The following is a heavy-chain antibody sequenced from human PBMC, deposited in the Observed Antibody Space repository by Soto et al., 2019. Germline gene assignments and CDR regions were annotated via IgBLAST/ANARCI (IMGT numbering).Heavy chain of an antibody. Sequence: QVQLVQSGAEVKKPGASVKFSCKASGYTFTSYDVNWVRQATGQGREWMGWMNPNSGNTDYAQKFQGRVTMTRNTALITANMVLSSLRSEDTAIYYCARGATLIRAFNWFDPWGQGTLVTVSS. CDR1: GYTFTSYD. V-gene: IGHV1-8*01. CDR3: ARGATLIRAFNWFDP. D-gene: IGHD3-10*01. J-gene: IGHJ5*02. CDR2: MNPNSGNT.